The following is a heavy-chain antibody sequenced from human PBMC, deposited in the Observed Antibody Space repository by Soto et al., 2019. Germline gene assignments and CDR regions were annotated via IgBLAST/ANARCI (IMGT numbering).Heavy chain of an antibody. V-gene: IGHV3-23*01. CDR2: ISGSGGRT. CDR1: GFIFSDYG. CDR3: GKDTQGDYVGALDI. D-gene: IGHD4-17*01. Sequence: GGSLRLSCAASGFIFSDYGMTWVRQAPGKEPEFVSSISGSGGRTYFAESVKGRFTISRDNSKNTLSLQMDSLRVDDTDVYYCGKDTQGDYVGALDIWGQGTVVTVSS. J-gene: IGHJ3*02.